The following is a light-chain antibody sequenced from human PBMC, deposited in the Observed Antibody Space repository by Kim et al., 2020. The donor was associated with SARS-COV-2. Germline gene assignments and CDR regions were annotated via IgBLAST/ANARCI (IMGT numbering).Light chain of an antibody. CDR2: GSS. V-gene: IGKV3-15*01. CDR3: QQYNNWPIT. J-gene: IGKJ5*01. Sequence: VSPEERATLSCRASQTVSSNLAWYQQKPGQAPRLLIYGSSTRATGVPVRFSGSGSGTEFTLTISSLQSEDFAVYDCQQYNNWPITFGQGTRLEIK. CDR1: QTVSSN.